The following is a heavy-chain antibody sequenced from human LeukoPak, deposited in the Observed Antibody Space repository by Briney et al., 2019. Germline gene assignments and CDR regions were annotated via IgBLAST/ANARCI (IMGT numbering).Heavy chain of an antibody. Sequence: PSETLSLTCAVYGGSFSGYYWSWLRQPPGKGLEWIGEINHSGSTNYNPSLKSRVTISVDTSKNQFSLKLSSVTAADTAGYYCARGVGSGYTDYWGQGALVTVSS. CDR2: INHSGST. J-gene: IGHJ4*02. CDR1: GGSFSGYY. V-gene: IGHV4-34*01. D-gene: IGHD3-22*01. CDR3: ARGVGSGYTDY.